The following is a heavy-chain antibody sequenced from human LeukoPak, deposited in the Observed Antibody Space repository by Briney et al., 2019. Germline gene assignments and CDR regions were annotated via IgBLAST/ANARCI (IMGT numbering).Heavy chain of an antibody. Sequence: SETLSLTCTVSGGSISSSSYYWSWIRQPPGKGLEWIGEINHSGSTNYNPSLKSRVTISVDTSKNQFSLKLSSVTAADTAVYYCARLPGYRKYYYYMDVWGKGTTVTVSS. CDR3: ARLPGYRKYYYYMDV. CDR1: GGSISSSSYY. D-gene: IGHD3-16*02. V-gene: IGHV4-39*07. J-gene: IGHJ6*03. CDR2: INHSGST.